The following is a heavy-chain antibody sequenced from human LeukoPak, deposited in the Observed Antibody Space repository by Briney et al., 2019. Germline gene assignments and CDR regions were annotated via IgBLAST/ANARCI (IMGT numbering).Heavy chain of an antibody. J-gene: IGHJ4*02. CDR1: GFTFSSYA. D-gene: IGHD3-3*01. V-gene: IGHV3-23*01. CDR2: ISGSGGRK. CDR3: AKVWGKNYDFWSGYSTYYFDY. Sequence: TGGSLRLSCAASGFTFSSYAMSWVPQAPGKGLEWVSAISGSGGRKYYADSVKGRFTISRDNSKNTLYLQMNSLRAEDTAVYYCAKVWGKNYDFWSGYSTYYFDYWGQGTLVTVSS.